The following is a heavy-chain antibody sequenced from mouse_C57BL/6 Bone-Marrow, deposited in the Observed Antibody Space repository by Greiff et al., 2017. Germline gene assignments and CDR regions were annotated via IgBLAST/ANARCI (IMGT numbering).Heavy chain of an antibody. CDR3: ARHEESLSYYGSSYDWFAY. D-gene: IGHD1-1*01. CDR2: FYPGSGSI. J-gene: IGHJ3*01. CDR1: GYTFTEYT. V-gene: IGHV1-62-2*01. Sequence: QVQLKQSGAELVKPGASVKLSCKASGYTFTEYTIHWVKQRSGQGLEWIGWFYPGSGSIKYNEKFKDKATLTADKSSSTVYMELSRLTSEDSAVYFCARHEESLSYYGSSYDWFAYWGQGTLVTVSA.